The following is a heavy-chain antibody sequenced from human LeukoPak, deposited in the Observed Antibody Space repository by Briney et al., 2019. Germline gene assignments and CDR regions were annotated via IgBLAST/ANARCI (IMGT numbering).Heavy chain of an antibody. D-gene: IGHD3-22*01. V-gene: IGHV4-59*01. J-gene: IGHJ3*02. CDR2: IYYSGST. Sequence: SETLSLTCTVSGVSISSYYWSWIRQPPGKGLEWVGYIYYSGSTNYNPSLKSRVTISVDTSKNQFSLKLSSVTAADTAVYYCARWVTMIPRLKVRFGAFDIWGQGTMVTVSS. CDR1: GVSISSYY. CDR3: ARWVTMIPRLKVRFGAFDI.